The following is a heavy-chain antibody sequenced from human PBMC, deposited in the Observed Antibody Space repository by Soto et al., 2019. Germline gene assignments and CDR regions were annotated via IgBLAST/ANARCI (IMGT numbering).Heavy chain of an antibody. V-gene: IGHV1-3*01. J-gene: IGHJ4*02. CDR1: GYTFTSYA. CDR3: AREGGPGSGWVPDLDY. CDR2: INAGNGNT. Sequence: QVQLVQSGAEVKKPGASVKVSCKASGYTFTSYAMHWVRQAPGQRLEWMGWINAGNGNTKYSQKFQGRVTITRDTSASTAYMELSSLRSEDTAVYYCAREGGPGSGWVPDLDYWGQGTLVTVSS. D-gene: IGHD6-19*01.